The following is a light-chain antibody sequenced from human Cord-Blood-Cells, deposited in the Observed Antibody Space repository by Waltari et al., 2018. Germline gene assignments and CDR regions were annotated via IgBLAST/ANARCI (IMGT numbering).Light chain of an antibody. CDR3: CSYSGSSTWV. CDR2: EGS. Sequence: QSALTQPASVSGSPGQSITISCTGTSSDVGSYNLVSWYQQHPGKAPKLMIYEGSKRPSGVSNRFSGCKSGNTASLRICGLQAEDEADYYGCSYSGSSTWVFGGGTKLTVL. V-gene: IGLV2-23*01. CDR1: SSDVGSYNL. J-gene: IGLJ3*02.